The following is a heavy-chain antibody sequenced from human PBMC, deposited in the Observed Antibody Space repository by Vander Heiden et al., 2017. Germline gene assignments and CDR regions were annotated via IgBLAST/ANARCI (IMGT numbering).Heavy chain of an antibody. J-gene: IGHJ6*02. CDR3: ARSGVTMVRGGHNYGMDV. D-gene: IGHD3-10*01. CDR2: IIPILGIA. CDR1: TFRRSP. V-gene: IGHV1-69*10. Sequence: TFRRSPIRWVPPAPGTGLEWIEGIIPILGIANYAQEFQGRVTITADKSTSTAYMELSSLRSEDTAVYYCARSGVTMVRGGHNYGMDVWGQGTTVTVSS.